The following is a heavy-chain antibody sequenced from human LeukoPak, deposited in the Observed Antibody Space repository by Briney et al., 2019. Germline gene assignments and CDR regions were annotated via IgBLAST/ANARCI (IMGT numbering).Heavy chain of an antibody. CDR2: INAYNGNT. J-gene: IGHJ4*02. Sequence: GASVKVSCKASRYTFTSYGISWVRPAPGQGLEWVGWINAYNGNTNYAQKLQGRVTMTTDTSTSTAYMELRSLRSDDTAVYYCARDKGYSSSWYFEYWGQGTLVTVSS. V-gene: IGHV1-18*01. CDR1: RYTFTSYG. CDR3: ARDKGYSSSWYFEY. D-gene: IGHD6-13*01.